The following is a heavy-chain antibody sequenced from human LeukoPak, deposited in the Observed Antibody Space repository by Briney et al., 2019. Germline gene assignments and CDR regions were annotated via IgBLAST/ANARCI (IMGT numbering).Heavy chain of an antibody. Sequence: GRSLRLSCAASGFTVSSNYVSWVRQAPGKGLEWVSVIYSGGSTYYADSVKGRFTISRHNSKNTLYLQMNSLRAEDTAVYYCARVYDSSGYYLSYAFDIWGQGTMVTVSS. V-gene: IGHV3-53*04. D-gene: IGHD3-22*01. CDR1: GFTVSSNY. J-gene: IGHJ3*02. CDR3: ARVYDSSGYYLSYAFDI. CDR2: IYSGGST.